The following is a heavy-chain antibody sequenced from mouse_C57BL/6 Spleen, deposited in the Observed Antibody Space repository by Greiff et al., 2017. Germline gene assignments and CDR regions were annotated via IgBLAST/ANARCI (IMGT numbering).Heavy chain of an antibody. CDR2: IHPNSGST. Sequence: QVQLQQPGAELVKPGASVKLSCKASGYTFTSYWMHWVKQRPGQGLEWIGMIHPNSGSTNYNEKFKSKATLTVDKSSSPAYMQRISLTSETSAVYYSAREGLSNPWFAYWGQGTLVTVAA. V-gene: IGHV1-64*01. J-gene: IGHJ3*01. CDR1: GYTFTSYW. D-gene: IGHD3-3*01. CDR3: AREGLSNPWFAY.